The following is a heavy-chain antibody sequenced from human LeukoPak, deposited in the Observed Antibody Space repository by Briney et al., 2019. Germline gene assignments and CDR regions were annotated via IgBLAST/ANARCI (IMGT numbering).Heavy chain of an antibody. V-gene: IGHV4-4*07. CDR2: IYTSGST. CDR1: GGSISSYY. J-gene: IGHJ6*03. CDR3: ARAAIGSNYRYYYYMDV. Sequence: SETLSLTCTVSGGSISSYYWSWIRQPAGKGLEWIGRIYTSGSTNYNPSLKSRVTMSVDTSKNQFSLKLTSVTAADTAVYYCARAAIGSNYRYYYYMDVWGKGTTVTVSS. D-gene: IGHD1-26*01.